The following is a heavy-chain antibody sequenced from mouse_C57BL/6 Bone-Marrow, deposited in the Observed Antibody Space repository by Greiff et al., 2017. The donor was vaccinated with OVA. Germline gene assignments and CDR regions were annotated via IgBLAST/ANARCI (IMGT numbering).Heavy chain of an antibody. CDR1: GYTFTGYW. V-gene: IGHV1-9*01. CDR2: ILPGSGST. D-gene: IGHD1-2*01. CDR3: ARVLRLVALREGWYFDV. Sequence: QVQLQQSGAELMKPGASVKLSCKATGYTFTGYWIEWVKQRPGHGLEWIGEILPGSGSTNYNEKFKGKATFTADTSSNTAYMQLSSLTTEGSAIYYCARVLRLVALREGWYFDVWGTGTTVTVSS. J-gene: IGHJ1*03.